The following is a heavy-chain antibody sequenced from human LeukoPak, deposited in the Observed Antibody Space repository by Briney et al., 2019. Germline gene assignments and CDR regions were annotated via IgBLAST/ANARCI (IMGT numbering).Heavy chain of an antibody. J-gene: IGHJ3*01. CDR1: EFAVSANY. V-gene: IGHV3-53*01. D-gene: IGHD5-12*01. CDR2: IHPDGAT. Sequence: GGSLRLSCTCYEFAVSANYMSWVRQAPGKGLEWVSFIHPDGATSYAESVKGRFIISRDNSNNTLYLQINSLRVEDTAAYYCTKATFDHWGQGTMVVVSS. CDR3: TKATFDH.